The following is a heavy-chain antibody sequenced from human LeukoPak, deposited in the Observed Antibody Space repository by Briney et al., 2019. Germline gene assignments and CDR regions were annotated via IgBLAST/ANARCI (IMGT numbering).Heavy chain of an antibody. D-gene: IGHD2-8*02. Sequence: SETLSLTCTVSGGSISSSSYYWGWIRQPPGKGLEWIGSIYYSGSTYYNPSLKSRVTISVDTSKNQFSLKLSSVTAADTAVYYCARDVRGTAAGTNPYYFDYWGQGTLVTVSS. J-gene: IGHJ4*02. CDR2: IYYSGST. V-gene: IGHV4-39*07. CDR3: ARDVRGTAAGTNPYYFDY. CDR1: GGSISSSSYY.